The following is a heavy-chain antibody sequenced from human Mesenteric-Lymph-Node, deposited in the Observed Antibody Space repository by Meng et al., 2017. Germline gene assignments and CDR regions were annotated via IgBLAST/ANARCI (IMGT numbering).Heavy chain of an antibody. D-gene: IGHD4-23*01. Sequence: GESLMISCAASGFTSRTYAMTWVRQAPGRGLEWVSTINVNGGNIQYADSVKSRFTISRDSSKNALYLQMSSMRAEDTAVYYCARDRMRMTTVVTLDYWGQGTLVTVSS. CDR3: ARDRMRMTTVVTLDY. J-gene: IGHJ4*02. CDR2: INVNGGNI. CDR1: GFTSRTYA. V-gene: IGHV3-23*01.